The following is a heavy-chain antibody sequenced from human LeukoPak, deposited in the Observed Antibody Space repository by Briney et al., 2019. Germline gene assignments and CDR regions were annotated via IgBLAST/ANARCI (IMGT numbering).Heavy chain of an antibody. CDR2: IYYSAST. Sequence: GYIYYSASTNYNPSLKSRVTISVDTSKNQFSLKLSSVTAADTAVYYCASGVVTYDAFDIWGQGTMVTVSS. D-gene: IGHD2-15*01. J-gene: IGHJ3*02. CDR3: ASGVVTYDAFDI. V-gene: IGHV4-59*09.